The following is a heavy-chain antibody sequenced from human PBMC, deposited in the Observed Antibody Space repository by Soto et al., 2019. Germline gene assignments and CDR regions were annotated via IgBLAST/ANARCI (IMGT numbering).Heavy chain of an antibody. CDR1: GYTLTELS. V-gene: IGHV1-24*01. CDR2: FDPEDGET. CDR3: ATDHNYGSGSYYPFDP. D-gene: IGHD3-10*01. J-gene: IGHJ5*02. Sequence: GASVKVSCKVSGYTLTELSMHWVRQAPGKGLEWMGGFDPEDGETIYAQKFQGRVTMTEDTSTDTVYMELSSLRSEDTAVYYCATDHNYGSGSYYPFDPWGQGTLVTVSS.